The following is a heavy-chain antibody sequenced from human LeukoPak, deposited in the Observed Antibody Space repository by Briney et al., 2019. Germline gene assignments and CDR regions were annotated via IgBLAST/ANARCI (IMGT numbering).Heavy chain of an antibody. J-gene: IGHJ4*02. Sequence: KNGESLKISCKGSGYSFTNYWIGWVRQVPGKGLEWMGIMNPGDSDTRYSPSFQGQVTISADKSISTAYLQWSSLKASDTAMYYCARHFYDTNPSDYWGQGTLVTVAS. V-gene: IGHV5-51*01. CDR3: ARHFYDTNPSDY. D-gene: IGHD2/OR15-2a*01. CDR1: GYSFTNYW. CDR2: MNPGDSDT.